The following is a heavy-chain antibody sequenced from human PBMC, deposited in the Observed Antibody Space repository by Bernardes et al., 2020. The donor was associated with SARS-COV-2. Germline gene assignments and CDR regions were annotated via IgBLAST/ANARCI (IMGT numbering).Heavy chain of an antibody. D-gene: IGHD3-22*01. CDR1: GFTFRRYW. V-gene: IGHV3-7*01. Sequence: GGSLRLSCVASGFTFRRYWMSWVRQAPGKGLEWVANINEKGSEKYYMDSVKGRFTISRDSAQNTVHLEMNSLRAEDAAVYYCARDRYYYDSSGFHYLGLFDYWGQGTLVTVSS. CDR3: ARDRYYYDSSGFHYLGLFDY. J-gene: IGHJ4*02. CDR2: INEKGSEK.